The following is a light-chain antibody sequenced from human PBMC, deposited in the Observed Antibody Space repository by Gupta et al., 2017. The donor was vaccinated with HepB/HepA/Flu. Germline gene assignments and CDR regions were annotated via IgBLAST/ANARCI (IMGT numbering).Light chain of an antibody. CDR1: QNLLYSSNNKNY. Sequence: DIVMTQSPDSLAVSLGERATINCKSSQNLLYSSNNKNYLAWYQQKPGQPPKLLIYWASTREPGVPARFSGSGSGTDFALTISSLQAEDVAVYYCQQEYSAPLTFGGGTKVEIK. V-gene: IGKV4-1*01. CDR3: QQEYSAPLT. CDR2: WAS. J-gene: IGKJ4*01.